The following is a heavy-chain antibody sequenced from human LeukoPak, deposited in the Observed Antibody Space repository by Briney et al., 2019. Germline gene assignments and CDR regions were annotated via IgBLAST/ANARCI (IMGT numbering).Heavy chain of an antibody. V-gene: IGHV4-39*01. J-gene: IGHJ4*02. CDR3: ATYSSRTIDY. Sequence: SETLSLTCTVSGGSISSSSYYWGWIRQPPGKGLEWIGSIYYSGSTYYNPSLKSRVTISVDTSKNQFSLKLSSVTAADTAVYYCATYSSRTIDYWGQGTLVTVSS. CDR1: GGSISSSSYY. D-gene: IGHD6-13*01. CDR2: IYYSGST.